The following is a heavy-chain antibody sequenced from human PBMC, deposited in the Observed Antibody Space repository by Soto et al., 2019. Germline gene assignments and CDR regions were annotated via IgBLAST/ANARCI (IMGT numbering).Heavy chain of an antibody. CDR3: ATYSGAPIADFDY. J-gene: IGHJ4*02. CDR2: ISGSGGST. D-gene: IGHD1-26*01. V-gene: IGHV3-23*01. Sequence: RLSCAASGFTFSSYAMSWVRQAPGKGLEWVSAISGSGGSTYYADSVKGRFTISRDNSKNTLYLQMNSLRAEDTAVYYCATYSGAPIADFDYWGQGTLVTVSS. CDR1: GFTFSSYA.